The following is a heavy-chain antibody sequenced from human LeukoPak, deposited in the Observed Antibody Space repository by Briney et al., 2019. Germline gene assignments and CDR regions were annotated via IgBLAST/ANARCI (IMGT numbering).Heavy chain of an antibody. V-gene: IGHV3-33*01. J-gene: IGHJ4*02. CDR2: IWYDGGNK. D-gene: IGHD3-3*01. CDR3: ARGKDHDFWNPFDH. Sequence: PGRSLRLSCAASGFTFSSYGMHWVRQAPGKGLEWVAVIWYDGGNKYYADSVKGRFTISRDNSKNTLYLQMNSLRAEDTAVYYCARGKDHDFWNPFDHWGQGTLVTVSS. CDR1: GFTFSSYG.